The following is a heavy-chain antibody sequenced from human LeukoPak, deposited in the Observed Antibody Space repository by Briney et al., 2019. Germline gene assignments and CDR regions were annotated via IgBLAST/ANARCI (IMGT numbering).Heavy chain of an antibody. CDR3: ARDPSYCSSTSCYVGSPLYYYYPMDV. Sequence: PGGSLRLSCAASGFTFSTSGMHWVRQAPGKGLEWVAVIWFDGSNKHYADSVKGRFTISRDNSENTLYLQMNSLRAEDTAVYCCARDPSYCSSTSCYVGSPLYYYYPMDVWGQGATVTVSS. CDR2: IWFDGSNK. V-gene: IGHV3-33*01. D-gene: IGHD2-2*01. CDR1: GFTFSTSG. J-gene: IGHJ6*02.